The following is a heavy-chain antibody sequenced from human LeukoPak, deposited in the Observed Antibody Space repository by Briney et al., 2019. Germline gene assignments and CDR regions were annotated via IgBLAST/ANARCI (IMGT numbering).Heavy chain of an antibody. CDR2: ISSSSSYI. CDR3: AKDYYDSSGYYSGFDY. J-gene: IGHJ4*02. Sequence: GGSLRLSCAASGFTFSSYSMNWVRQAPGKGLEWVSSISSSSSYIYYADSVKGRFTISRDNAKNSLYLQMNSLRAEDTAVYYCAKDYYDSSGYYSGFDYWGQGTLVTVSS. D-gene: IGHD3-22*01. V-gene: IGHV3-21*04. CDR1: GFTFSSYS.